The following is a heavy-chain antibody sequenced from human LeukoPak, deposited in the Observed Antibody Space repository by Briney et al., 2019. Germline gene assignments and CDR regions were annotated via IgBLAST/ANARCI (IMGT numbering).Heavy chain of an antibody. D-gene: IGHD3-10*01. J-gene: IGHJ4*02. CDR2: IYHSGST. Sequence: PSQTLSLTCTVSGGSISSGGYYWSWIRQPPGKGLEWIGYIYHSGSTYYNPSLKSRVTISVDRSKNQFSLKLSSVTAADTAVYYCARAGYGSGSYYKGVGREIDYWGQGTLVTVSS. V-gene: IGHV4-30-2*01. CDR3: ARAGYGSGSYYKGVGREIDY. CDR1: GGSISSGGYY.